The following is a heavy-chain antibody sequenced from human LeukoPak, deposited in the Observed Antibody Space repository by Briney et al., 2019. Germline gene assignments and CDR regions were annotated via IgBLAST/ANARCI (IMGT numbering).Heavy chain of an antibody. CDR2: VSQTGSGRT. D-gene: IGHD4-17*01. J-gene: IGHJ3*02. Sequence: SQTLSLTCGVYGGSFSGYYWSWIRQPPGKGLEWIGEVSQTGSGRTNYNPSLKSRVTISVDTSKNQFALELTSVTAADTAVYYCARDPTTVTKGLDIWGQGTMVTVSS. CDR3: ARDPTTVTKGLDI. V-gene: IGHV4-34*01. CDR1: GGSFSGYY.